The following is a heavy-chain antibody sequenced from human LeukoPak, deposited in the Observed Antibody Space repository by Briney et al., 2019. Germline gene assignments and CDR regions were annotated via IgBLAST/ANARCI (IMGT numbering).Heavy chain of an antibody. D-gene: IGHD1-1*01. J-gene: IGHJ4*02. V-gene: IGHV3-9*01. CDR1: GFTFDDFP. CDR3: AEAAHWNFFDS. Sequence: GGSLRLSCAASGFTFDDFPMYWVRQVPGKGLEWVSGITWNSAGIDYADSVKGRFTVSRDNAKDSLYLQMNSLRAEDTALYYCAEAAHWNFFDSWGQGTLVTVSS. CDR2: ITWNSAGI.